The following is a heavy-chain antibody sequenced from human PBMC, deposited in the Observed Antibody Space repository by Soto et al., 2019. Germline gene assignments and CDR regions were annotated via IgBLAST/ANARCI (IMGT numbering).Heavy chain of an antibody. CDR1: GGTFSSYA. Sequence: SVKVSCKAPGGTFSSYAISWVRQAPGQGLEWMGGIIPIFGTANYAQKFQGRVTITADESTSTAYMELSSLRSEDTAVYYCAKEFFSSSSNWFDPWGQGTLVTVSS. CDR3: AKEFFSSSSNWFDP. CDR2: IIPIFGTA. D-gene: IGHD2-15*01. J-gene: IGHJ5*02. V-gene: IGHV1-69*13.